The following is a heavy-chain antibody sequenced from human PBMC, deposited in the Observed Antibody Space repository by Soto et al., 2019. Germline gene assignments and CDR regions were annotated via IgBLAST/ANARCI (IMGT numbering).Heavy chain of an antibody. Sequence: QVQLVESGGGVVQPGRSLRLSCAASGFTFSSYGMHWVRQAPGKGLEWVAVIWYDGSNKYYADSVKDRFTISRDNSKNTLYLQMNSLRAEDTAVYYCALGAIVGATSDAFDIWGQGTMVTVSS. D-gene: IGHD1-26*01. CDR3: ALGAIVGATSDAFDI. J-gene: IGHJ3*02. CDR1: GFTFSSYG. CDR2: IWYDGSNK. V-gene: IGHV3-33*01.